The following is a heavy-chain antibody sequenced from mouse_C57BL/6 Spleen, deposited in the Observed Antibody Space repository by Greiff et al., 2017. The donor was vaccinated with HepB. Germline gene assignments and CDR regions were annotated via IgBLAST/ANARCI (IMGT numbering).Heavy chain of an antibody. CDR3: ARRNYGNYESNYAMDY. CDR2: INPNNGGT. D-gene: IGHD2-1*01. V-gene: IGHV1-26*01. Sequence: EVQLQQSGPELVKPGASVKISCKASGYTFTDYYMNWVKQSHGKSLEWIGDINPNNGGTSYNQKFKGKATLTVDKSSSTAYMELRSLTSEDSAVYYCARRNYGNYESNYAMDYWGQGTSVTVSS. CDR1: GYTFTDYY. J-gene: IGHJ4*01.